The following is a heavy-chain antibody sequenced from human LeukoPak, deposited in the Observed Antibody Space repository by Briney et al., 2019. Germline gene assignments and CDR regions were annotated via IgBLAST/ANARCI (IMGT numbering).Heavy chain of an antibody. V-gene: IGHV4-59*01. Sequence: SETLSLTCTVSGGSISSYYWSWIRQPPGKGLEWIGYIYYSGSTNYNPSLKSRVTISVDTSKNQFSLKLSSVTAADTAVYYGARGITMVRGAEPYYFDYWGQGTLVTVSS. J-gene: IGHJ4*02. CDR2: IYYSGST. CDR3: ARGITMVRGAEPYYFDY. D-gene: IGHD3-10*01. CDR1: GGSISSYY.